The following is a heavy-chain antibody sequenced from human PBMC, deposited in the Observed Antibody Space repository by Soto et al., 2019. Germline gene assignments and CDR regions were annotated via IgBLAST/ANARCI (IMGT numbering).Heavy chain of an antibody. D-gene: IGHD2-21*02. Sequence: SETLSLTCTVSGGSVSSGSHYWRWIRQPPGKGLEWIGQIFYSGSTNYNPSLKSRVTISVDTSKNQFSLELSSVTAADTAVYFCARDFCGGDCSDDYYYSAMDVWGQGTTVTVSS. CDR2: IFYSGST. CDR1: GGSVSSGSHY. CDR3: ARDFCGGDCSDDYYYSAMDV. V-gene: IGHV4-61*01. J-gene: IGHJ6*02.